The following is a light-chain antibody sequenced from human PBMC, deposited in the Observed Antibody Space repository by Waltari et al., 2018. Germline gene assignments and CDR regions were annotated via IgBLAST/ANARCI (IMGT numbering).Light chain of an antibody. J-gene: IGKJ1*01. Sequence: IVLTQSPGTLSLSPGERATLSCRASQSVSTYLAWYQQKPGQAPRLLIYGADSRAAGIPDRFSGSGYGTDFSLTISRLEPEDFAVYYCQHHVRLPTTFGQGTRVEIK. CDR2: GAD. CDR3: QHHVRLPTT. V-gene: IGKV3-20*01. CDR1: QSVSTY.